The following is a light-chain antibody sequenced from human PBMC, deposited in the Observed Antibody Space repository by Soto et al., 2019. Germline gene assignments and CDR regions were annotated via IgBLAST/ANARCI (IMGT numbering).Light chain of an antibody. V-gene: IGKV3D-15*01. CDR1: QSVSSSY. J-gene: IGKJ1*01. Sequence: EVVVTQSPATLSVSPGERATLSCRASQSVSSSYLAWYQQKPGQAPRLLIYGASSRATGIPDRFSGSGSGTEFTLTISSLQSEDFAVYYCQQYNNWPRTFGQGTKVDIK. CDR2: GAS. CDR3: QQYNNWPRT.